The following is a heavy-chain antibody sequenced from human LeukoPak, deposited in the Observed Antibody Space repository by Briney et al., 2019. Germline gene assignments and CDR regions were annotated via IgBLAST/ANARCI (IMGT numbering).Heavy chain of an antibody. CDR2: INAYNGNT. Sequence: GASVKVSCKASGYTFTGYGISWVRQAPGQGLEWMGWINAYNGNTNYAEKLQGGVTMTTDTSTSTAYMELRSLRSDDTAVYYCAREGYCRSTSCFDPWGQGTLVTVSS. J-gene: IGHJ5*02. CDR1: GYTFTGYG. V-gene: IGHV1-18*01. D-gene: IGHD2-2*01. CDR3: AREGYCRSTSCFDP.